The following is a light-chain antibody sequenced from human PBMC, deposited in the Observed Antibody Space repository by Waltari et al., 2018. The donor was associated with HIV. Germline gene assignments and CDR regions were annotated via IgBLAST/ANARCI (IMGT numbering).Light chain of an antibody. CDR2: GAS. CDR3: QQYNNWPQT. J-gene: IGKJ1*01. V-gene: IGKV3-15*01. CDR1: QSVSSN. Sequence: VSPGERATLSCRASQSVSSNLAWYQQKPGQAPRLLIYGASTRATAIPARVSGSGSGTDFTLTISSLQSEDIAIYYCQQYNNWPQTFGQGTKVEIK.